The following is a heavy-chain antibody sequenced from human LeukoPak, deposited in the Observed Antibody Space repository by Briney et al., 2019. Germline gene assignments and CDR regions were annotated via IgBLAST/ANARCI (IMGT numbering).Heavy chain of an antibody. D-gene: IGHD6-13*01. CDR3: ARDPGAGAFDL. V-gene: IGHV1-2*02. J-gene: IGHJ4*02. CDR2: INPNSGGT. Sequence: ASVKVSCKASAYTSTGYYMHWLRQAPGQGLEWMGWINPNSGGTNYAQKFRGRVTMTRDTSISTAYMELSRLTSDDTAVYFCARDPGAGAFDLWGQGTLVTVSS. CDR1: AYTSTGYY.